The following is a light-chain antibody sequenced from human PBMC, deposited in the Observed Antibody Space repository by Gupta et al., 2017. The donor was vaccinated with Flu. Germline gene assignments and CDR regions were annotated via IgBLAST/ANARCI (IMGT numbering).Light chain of an antibody. J-gene: IGKJ4*01. Sequence: EIVLTQSPGTLSSSPGERATLSCRASQSVSSSYLAWYQQKPGQAPRLPIYGASSRATGIPDRFSGSGSGTDFTLTISRLEPEDFAVYYCQQYGSSPVTFGGGTKVEIK. V-gene: IGKV3-20*01. CDR2: GAS. CDR3: QQYGSSPVT. CDR1: QSVSSSY.